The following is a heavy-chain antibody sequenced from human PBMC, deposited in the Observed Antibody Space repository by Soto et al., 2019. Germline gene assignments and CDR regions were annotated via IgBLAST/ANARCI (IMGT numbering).Heavy chain of an antibody. CDR3: AKDSPGPTRRGMTTAFGCYYYCIDV. CDR2: ISGNGGST. D-gene: IGHD4-17*01. Sequence: QPGGSLRLSCAGSGFTFSSNAMSWFRKATGKGLEWVSAISGNGGSTNYADSVRSRFSSSRDYSKNTLFLQRDTVRGEDTPLYCCAKDSPGPTRRGMTTAFGCYYYCIDVRGKRTTFTVAS. CDR1: GFTFSSNA. J-gene: IGHJ6*01. V-gene: IGHV3-23*01.